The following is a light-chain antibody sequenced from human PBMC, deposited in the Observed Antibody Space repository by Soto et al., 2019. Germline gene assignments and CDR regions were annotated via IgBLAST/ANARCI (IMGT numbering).Light chain of an antibody. CDR2: SAS. CDR1: QSITTY. Sequence: DIQMTQSPSSLSASVRDRVTITCRASQSITTYLNWYQHKPGKAPELLIYSASNLQIGVPSRFSGSGSGTEFTLTISSLQPEDFAAYYCQLSYTTPVTFGQGKRLEIK. J-gene: IGKJ5*01. V-gene: IGKV1-39*01. CDR3: QLSYTTPVT.